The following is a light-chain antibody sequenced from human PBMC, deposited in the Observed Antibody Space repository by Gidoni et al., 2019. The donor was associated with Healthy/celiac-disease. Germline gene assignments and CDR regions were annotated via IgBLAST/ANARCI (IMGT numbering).Light chain of an antibody. CDR3: QQYYSTPRT. J-gene: IGKJ1*01. CDR2: WAS. CDR1: QSVLYSSNNKNY. V-gene: IGKV4-1*01. Sequence: DIVMTQCPDSLAVSLGERATINRKSSQSVLYSSNNKNYLAWYQQKPGQPPKLLIYWASTRESGVPDRFSGSGSGTDFTLTISSLQAEDVAVYYCQQYYSTPRTFGQGTKVEIK.